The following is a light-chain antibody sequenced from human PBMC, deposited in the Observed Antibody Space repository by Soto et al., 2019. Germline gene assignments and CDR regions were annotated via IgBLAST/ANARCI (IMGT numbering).Light chain of an antibody. V-gene: IGLV2-23*03. CDR1: SSDVGSYNL. Sequence: QSALTQPASVSGSPGQSITISCTGTSSDVGSYNLVSWYQQHPGKAPKLMIYEGSKRPSGVSNRFSGSKSGNTASLTISGLQAEDEADYCCSYAGSSTFSVVFGGGTKVTVL. CDR2: EGS. CDR3: CSYAGSSTFSVV. J-gene: IGLJ2*01.